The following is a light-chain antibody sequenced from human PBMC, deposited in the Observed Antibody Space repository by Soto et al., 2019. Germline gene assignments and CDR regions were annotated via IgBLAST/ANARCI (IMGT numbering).Light chain of an antibody. CDR3: QRDKSYSYT. CDR2: RAS. V-gene: IGKV1-5*03. Sequence: DIPLTQFPSTLSASVGDRVTIACRASQTINAWLAWYQQKPGKAPNLLIYRASNLQSGVSSRFSGSGSGTEFTLTISSLQPDDCATYYSQRDKSYSYTFGQRTKLEI. CDR1: QTINAW. J-gene: IGKJ2*01.